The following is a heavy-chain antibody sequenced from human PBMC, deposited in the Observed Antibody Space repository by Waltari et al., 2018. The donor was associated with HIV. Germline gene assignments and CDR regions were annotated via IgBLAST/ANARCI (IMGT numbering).Heavy chain of an antibody. CDR3: ARDVWFGDSHDAFDV. D-gene: IGHD3-10*01. V-gene: IGHV3-20*04. CDR1: GLTFDESG. J-gene: IGHJ3*01. CDR2: IHGSGGRT. Sequence: EEQLVESGGGVVRPGGSLRLSCAASGLTFDESGVSWVRQAPGKGLEWVCGIHGSGGRTGYADSVKGRFSITRDNAKNSLFLEMNSLRAEDTALYYCARDVWFGDSHDAFDVWGQGAMVTVSS.